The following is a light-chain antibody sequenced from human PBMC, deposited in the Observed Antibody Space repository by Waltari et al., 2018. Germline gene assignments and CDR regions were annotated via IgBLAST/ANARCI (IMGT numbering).Light chain of an antibody. CDR2: LGS. CDR1: QSLLHSNGYNY. V-gene: IGKV2-28*01. J-gene: IGKJ1*01. CDR3: MQALHTPPA. Sequence: DTVMTQSPLSLTVTPGEPASISCRSSQSLLHSNGYNYLDWYLQKQGQPPQLLIYLGSDRASGVPDMFSGSGSGTDFTLKISSVEAEDIGVYYCMQALHTPPAFGQGTRVEI.